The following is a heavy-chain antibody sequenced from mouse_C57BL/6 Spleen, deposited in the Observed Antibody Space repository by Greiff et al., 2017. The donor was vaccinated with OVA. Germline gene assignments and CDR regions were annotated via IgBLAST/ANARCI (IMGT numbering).Heavy chain of an antibody. J-gene: IGHJ4*01. CDR1: GYAFSSSW. V-gene: IGHV1-82*01. Sequence: QVQLQQSGPELVKPGASVKISCKASGYAFSSSWMNWVKQRPGKGLEWIGRIYPGDGDTNYNGKFKGKATLTADKSSSTAYMQLSSLTSEDSAVYFCAREGEYDWAMDYWGQGTSVTVSS. D-gene: IGHD2-4*01. CDR2: IYPGDGDT. CDR3: AREGEYDWAMDY.